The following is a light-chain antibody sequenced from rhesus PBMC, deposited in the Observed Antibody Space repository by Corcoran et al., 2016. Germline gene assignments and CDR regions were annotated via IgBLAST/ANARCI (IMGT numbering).Light chain of an antibody. CDR1: SSGIASYSD. CDR2: SVS. J-gene: IGLJ6*01. V-gene: IGLV2-26*02. Sequence: QAALTQPPSVSKSLGQSVTISCPGTSSGIASYSDVSWYQQHPGKAPRLLIYSVSNRPSGVSDRFSGFKSSSTASLTISGLQAEDESIYYCCSYRSGSTVFGSGTKLTVL. CDR3: CSYRSGSTV.